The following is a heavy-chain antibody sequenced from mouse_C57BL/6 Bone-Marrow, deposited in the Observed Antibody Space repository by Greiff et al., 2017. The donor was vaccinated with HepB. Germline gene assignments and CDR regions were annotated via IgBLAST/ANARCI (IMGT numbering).Heavy chain of an antibody. D-gene: IGHD4-1*01. CDR2: IRLKSDNYET. CDR3: TGCLGPDY. CDR1: GFTFSNYW. V-gene: IGHV6-3*01. Sequence: EVLLVESGGGLVQPGGSMKLSCVASGFTFSNYWMNWVRQSPEKGLEWVAQIRLKSDNYETHYAESVKGRFTISRDDSKSSVYLQMNNLRAEDTGIYYCTGCLGPDYWGQGTTLTVSS. J-gene: IGHJ2*01.